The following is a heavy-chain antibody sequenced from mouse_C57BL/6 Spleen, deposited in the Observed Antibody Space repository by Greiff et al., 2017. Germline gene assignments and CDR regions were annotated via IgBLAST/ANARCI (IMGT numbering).Heavy chain of an antibody. J-gene: IGHJ4*01. D-gene: IGHD2-5*01. V-gene: IGHV1-53*01. CDR3: ARSPTSGYSNYLFYAMDY. CDR1: GYTFTSYW. CDR2: INPSNGGT. Sequence: QVQLQQPGTELVKPGASVKLSCKASGYTFTSYWMHWVKQRPGQGLEWIGNINPSNGGTNYNEKFKSKATLTVDKSSSTAYMQLSSLTSEDSAVYYCARSPTSGYSNYLFYAMDYWGQGTSVTVSS.